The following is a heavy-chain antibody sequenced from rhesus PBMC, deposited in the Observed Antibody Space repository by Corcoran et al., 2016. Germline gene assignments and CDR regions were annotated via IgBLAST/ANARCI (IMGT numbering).Heavy chain of an antibody. J-gene: IGHJ3*01. CDR3: AKDPSVAAYDAFDF. Sequence: EVQWVESGGGLVQPGGAVRPSCVAFGSTFSGDTIYWVRRGPGKGLEWVSGITTGGNSYYADSVKGRFTISRDNSKNSFSLQMNSLRTEDTAVYYCAKDPSVAAYDAFDFWGQGLRVTVSS. V-gene: IGHV3S5*01. CDR1: GSTFSGDT. CDR2: ITTGGNS. D-gene: IGHD4-29*01.